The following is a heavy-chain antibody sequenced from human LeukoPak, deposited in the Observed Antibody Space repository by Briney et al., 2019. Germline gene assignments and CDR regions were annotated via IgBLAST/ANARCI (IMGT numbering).Heavy chain of an antibody. V-gene: IGHV7-4-1*02. J-gene: IGHJ3*02. CDR3: ARDLLFDWLLVDAFDI. CDR1: GCTFTSYA. D-gene: IGHD3-9*01. Sequence: ASVKVSCKASGCTFTSYAMNWVRQAPGQGLEWMGWINTNTGNPTYAQGFTGRFVFSLDTSVSTAYLQISSLKAEDTAVYYCARDLLFDWLLVDAFDIWGQGTMVTVSS. CDR2: INTNTGNP.